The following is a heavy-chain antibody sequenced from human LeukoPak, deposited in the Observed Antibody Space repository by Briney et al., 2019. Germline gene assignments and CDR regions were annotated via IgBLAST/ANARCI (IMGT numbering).Heavy chain of an antibody. CDR3: ARDGGFNWFDP. J-gene: IGHJ5*02. D-gene: IGHD3-16*01. V-gene: IGHV4-59*01. CDR2: IYYSGST. Sequence: SETLSLTCTVSGGSISSYYWSWIRQPPGKGLEWIGYIYYSGSTNYNPSLKSRVTISVDTSKNQFSLKLSSVTAADTAVYYCARDGGFNWFDPWGQGTLVTVSS. CDR1: GGSISSYY.